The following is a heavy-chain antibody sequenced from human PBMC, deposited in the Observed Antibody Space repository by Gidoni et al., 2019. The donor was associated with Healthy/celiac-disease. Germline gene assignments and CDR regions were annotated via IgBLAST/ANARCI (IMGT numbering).Heavy chain of an antibody. D-gene: IGHD1-26*01. CDR1: GYSISSGYY. Sequence: QVQLQEPGPALVKPSATLSLTCAVSGYSISSGYYWGWIRQPPGKGLEWIGSIYHSGSTYYNPSLKSRVTISVDTSKNQFSLKLSSVTAADTAVYYCARVLTGPYSGSYYGAFDIWGQGTMVTVSS. J-gene: IGHJ3*02. CDR3: ARVLTGPYSGSYYGAFDI. V-gene: IGHV4-38-2*01. CDR2: IYHSGST.